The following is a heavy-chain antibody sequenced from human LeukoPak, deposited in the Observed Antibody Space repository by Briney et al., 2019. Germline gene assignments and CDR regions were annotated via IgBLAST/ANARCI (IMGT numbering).Heavy chain of an antibody. CDR3: ARGISSSPSYYYYYYYMDV. J-gene: IGHJ6*03. CDR2: ITNGGSTI. D-gene: IGHD6-6*01. Sequence: PGGSLRLSCAASGFTFSDYNMNWVRQAPGKGLEWVSYITNGGSTIHHADSVKGRFTISRDNAKKTLYLQMNSLRAEDTAVYYCARGISSSPSYYYYYYYMDVWGKGTTVTVSS. V-gene: IGHV3-11*01. CDR1: GFTFSDYN.